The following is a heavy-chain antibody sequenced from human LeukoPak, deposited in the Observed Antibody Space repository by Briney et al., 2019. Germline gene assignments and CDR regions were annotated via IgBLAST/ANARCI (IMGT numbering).Heavy chain of an antibody. CDR2: ISAYNGNT. CDR1: GYTFTSYG. J-gene: IGHJ4*02. Sequence: ASVTVSCKASGYTFTSYGISGVRQAAGQGLEWMGWISAYNGNTNYAQKLQGRVTMTTDTSTSTAYMELRSLRSDDTAVYYCITGTTSLDYWGQGTLVTVSS. D-gene: IGHD1-7*01. CDR3: ITGTTSLDY. V-gene: IGHV1-18*01.